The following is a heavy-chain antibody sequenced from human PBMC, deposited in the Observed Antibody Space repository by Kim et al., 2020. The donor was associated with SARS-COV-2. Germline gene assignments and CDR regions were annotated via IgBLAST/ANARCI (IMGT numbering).Heavy chain of an antibody. CDR2: IYYSGST. V-gene: IGHV4-39*01. D-gene: IGHD3-9*01. CDR1: GGSISSSSYY. J-gene: IGHJ4*02. CDR3: ARSSLLLRYFDWSYLGYFDY. Sequence: SETLSLTCTVSGGSISSSSYYWGWIRQPPGKGLEWIGSIYYSGSTYYNPSLKSPVTISVDTSKNQFSLKLSSVTAADTVVYYCARSSLLLRYFDWSYLGYFDYCGQGTLVTVSS.